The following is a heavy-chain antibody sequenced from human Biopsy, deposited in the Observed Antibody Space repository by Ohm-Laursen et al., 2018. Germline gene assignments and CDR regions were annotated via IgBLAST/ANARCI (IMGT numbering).Heavy chain of an antibody. CDR1: GYIFTNYW. CDR3: ARHGSRGARQNWFDS. J-gene: IGHJ5*01. CDR2: IFPSDSDS. V-gene: IGHV5-51*01. Sequence: GESLKISCKGSGYIFTNYWIGWVRQVPGKGLEWVAIIFPSDSDSRYSPSFQGHVTMSADKSINTVYLHWSGLRDSDSAIYFCARHGSRGARQNWFDSWGQGTLVTV. D-gene: IGHD6-6*01.